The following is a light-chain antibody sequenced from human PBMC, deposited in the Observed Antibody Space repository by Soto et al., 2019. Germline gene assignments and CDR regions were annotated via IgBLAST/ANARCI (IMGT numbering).Light chain of an antibody. V-gene: IGLV2-14*01. CDR2: EVG. J-gene: IGLJ1*01. CDR3: SSYTRQYTPSYV. Sequence: QSALTKPASVSGSPGQSITLSCTGTSSDVGGYNYVSWYQQHPGKAPKLMIYEVGNRPSGISHRFSGSKSGNTASLTISGLRAEDEADYYCSSYTRQYTPSYVFGTGTKLTVL. CDR1: SSDVGGYNY.